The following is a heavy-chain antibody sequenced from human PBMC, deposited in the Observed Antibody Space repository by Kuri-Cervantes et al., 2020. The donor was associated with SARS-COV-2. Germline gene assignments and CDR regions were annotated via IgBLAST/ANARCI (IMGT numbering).Heavy chain of an antibody. V-gene: IGHV1-2*04. CDR1: GYTFTGYY. CDR2: INPNSGGT. CDR3: ARGGPLVVPAAEVYYYYGMDV. J-gene: IGHJ6*02. Sequence: GGSLRLSCAASGYTFTGYYMHWVRQAPGQGLEWMGWINPNSGGTNYAQKFQGWVTMTRDTSLSTAYMALSRLRSDDTAVYYCARGGPLVVPAAEVYYYYGMDVWGQETTVTVSS. D-gene: IGHD2-2*01.